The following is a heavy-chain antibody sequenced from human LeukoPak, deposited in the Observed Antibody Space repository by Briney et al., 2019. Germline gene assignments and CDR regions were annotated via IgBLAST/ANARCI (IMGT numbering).Heavy chain of an antibody. CDR1: GFSFSSHW. V-gene: IGHV3-7*01. J-gene: IGHJ6*02. CDR3: ARDFYYDFWSGCMDV. D-gene: IGHD3-3*01. Sequence: GGSLRPSCAASGFSFSSHWMSWVRQAPGKGLEWVANIKQDGSEKYYVDSVKGRFTISRDNAKNSLYLQMNSLRAEDTAVYYCARDFYYDFWSGCMDVWGQGTTVTVSS. CDR2: IKQDGSEK.